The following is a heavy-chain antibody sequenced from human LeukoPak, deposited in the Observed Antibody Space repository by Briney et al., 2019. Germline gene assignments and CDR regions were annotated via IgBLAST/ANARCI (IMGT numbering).Heavy chain of an antibody. CDR2: IYSCGST. CDR1: GFTVRTNY. Sequence: TGGSLRLSCAASGFTVRTNYMTWVRQAPGKGLEWVSVIYSCGSTYYADSVKGRFTISRDNSKNTLFLQMNRLRAEDTAVYYCARASLAYFDYWGQGTLVTVSS. J-gene: IGHJ4*02. V-gene: IGHV3-66*01. D-gene: IGHD1-26*01. CDR3: ARASLAYFDY.